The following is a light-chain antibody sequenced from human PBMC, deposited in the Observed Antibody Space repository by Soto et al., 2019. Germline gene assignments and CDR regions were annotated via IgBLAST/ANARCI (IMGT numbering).Light chain of an antibody. J-gene: IGLJ2*01. V-gene: IGLV2-23*02. CDR1: NSDIGSYNL. CDR3: CSYAGSSTLA. Sequence: QSALTQPASVSGSPGQSITISCTGTNSDIGSYNLVSRYQHHPGKAPKLIIYGVTKQPSGVSNRFSGSKSGNTASLTISGLQAEDEADYYCCSYAGSSTLAFGGGTKLTVL. CDR2: GVT.